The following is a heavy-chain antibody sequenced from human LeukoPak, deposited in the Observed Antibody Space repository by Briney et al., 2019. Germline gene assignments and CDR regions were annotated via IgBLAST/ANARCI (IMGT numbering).Heavy chain of an antibody. Sequence: GSLRLSCAASGFSSSTYGVSWVRQPPGKGLEWVSGITGTGGSTYYADSVKGRFTVSRDTSKNTLYLQMNSLRAEDTAIYYCAKDHGTAVAGFYYWGQGTLVTVSS. CDR3: AKDHGTAVAGFYY. D-gene: IGHD6-19*01. CDR2: ITGTGGST. CDR1: GFSSSTYG. V-gene: IGHV3-23*01. J-gene: IGHJ4*02.